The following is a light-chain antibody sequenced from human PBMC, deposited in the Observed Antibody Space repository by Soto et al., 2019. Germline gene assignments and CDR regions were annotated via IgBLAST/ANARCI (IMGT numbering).Light chain of an antibody. CDR3: QQYNSYSRT. Sequence: IHMTQSFSTLSASVGYRVTILCRASQSISSWLAWYQQKTGKAPKLLIYKASSLESGVPSRFSGSGYGTEFNLTISSLQTDDFATYYCQQYNSYSRTFGQGTKVDIK. CDR2: KAS. J-gene: IGKJ1*01. CDR1: QSISSW. V-gene: IGKV1-5*03.